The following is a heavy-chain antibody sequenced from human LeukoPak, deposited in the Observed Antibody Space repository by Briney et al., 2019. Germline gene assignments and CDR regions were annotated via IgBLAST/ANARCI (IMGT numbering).Heavy chain of an antibody. CDR1: GFTFDDYA. V-gene: IGHV3-9*03. CDR3: AKGEKWELVGATDY. Sequence: GGSLRLSCAASGFTFDDYAMHWVRQAPGKGLEWVSGISWNSGSIGYADSVKGRFTISRDNAKNSLYLQMNSLRAEDMALYYCAKGEKWELVGATDYWGQGTLVTVSS. J-gene: IGHJ4*02. CDR2: ISWNSGSI. D-gene: IGHD1-26*01.